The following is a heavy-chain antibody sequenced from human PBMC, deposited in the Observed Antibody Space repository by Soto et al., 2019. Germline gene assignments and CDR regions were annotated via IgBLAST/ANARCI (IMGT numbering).Heavy chain of an antibody. CDR1: GGSFSSYS. CDR3: AREPARAVGLYGAFDI. D-gene: IGHD1-26*01. CDR2: VHHSGSA. V-gene: IGHV4-34*01. J-gene: IGHJ3*02. Sequence: QVQLQQWGAGLVKPSETLSLTCAVYGGSFSSYSWSWIRQSPGRGLEWIGEVHHSGSANYNPSLKSRVTMSLDTSKNHFSLKVISVTAADTAVYYCAREPARAVGLYGAFDIWGQGTLVTVSS.